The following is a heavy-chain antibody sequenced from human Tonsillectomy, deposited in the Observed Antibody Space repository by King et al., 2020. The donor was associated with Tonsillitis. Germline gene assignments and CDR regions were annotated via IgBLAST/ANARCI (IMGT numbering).Heavy chain of an antibody. Sequence: QLQESGPGLVKPSETLSLTCTVSGGSITSYYWSWIRQPPGKGLEWIGYIYYSGSTNYNPSLKSRITISVDTSKNQFSLKLSSVTAADTAVYYLPRLGCSSTRCLRRGGFDPWGQGTLVTVSS. CDR2: IYYSGST. V-gene: IGHV4-59*08. CDR3: PRLGCSSTRCLRRGGFDP. J-gene: IGHJ5*02. D-gene: IGHD2-2*01. CDR1: GGSITSYY.